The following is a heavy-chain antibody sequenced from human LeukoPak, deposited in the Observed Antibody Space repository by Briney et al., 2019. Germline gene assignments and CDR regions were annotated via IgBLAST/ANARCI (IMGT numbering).Heavy chain of an antibody. D-gene: IGHD6-6*01. V-gene: IGHV3-48*01. CDR2: ISSSSSTI. J-gene: IGHJ4*02. CDR3: ARDRRIAARQDFDY. CDR1: GFTFSSYS. Sequence: GGSLRLSCAASGFTFSSYSMNWVRQAPGKGLEWVSYISSSSSTIYYADSVKGRFTISRDNAKNSLYLQMNSLRAEDTAVYYCARDRRIAARQDFDYWAREPWSPSPQ.